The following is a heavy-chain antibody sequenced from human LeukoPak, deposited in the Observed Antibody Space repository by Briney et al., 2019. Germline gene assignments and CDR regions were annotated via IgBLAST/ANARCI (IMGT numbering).Heavy chain of an antibody. CDR3: AKSNGYGLIDY. J-gene: IGHJ4*02. V-gene: IGHV4-59*08. CDR2: IYYSGST. Sequence: SETLSLTCTVSGGSISSYHWSWIRQPPGKGLEWIGYIYYSGSTNYNPSLKSRVTISVDTSKNQFSLKLSSVTAADTAMYYCAKSNGYGLIDYWGQGTLVTVSS. D-gene: IGHD5-12*01. CDR1: GGSISSYH.